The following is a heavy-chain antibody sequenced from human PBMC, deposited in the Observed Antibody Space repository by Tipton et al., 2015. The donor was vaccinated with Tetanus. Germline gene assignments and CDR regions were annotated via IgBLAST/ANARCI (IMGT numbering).Heavy chain of an antibody. V-gene: IGHV5-51*01. J-gene: IGHJ6*02. D-gene: IGHD3-22*01. CDR1: GYSFNNYW. Sequence: VQLVQSGAEVKKPGESLKISCKGSGYSFNNYWIGWVRQMPGKGLEWMGMIYPGDSDTKYSPSFQGQVTISAERSTSTAYLQWSSLKASDTAMYYCARHLRLRSGSSAYYYQDAMDVWGQGTTVTVSS. CDR3: ARHLRLRSGSSAYYYQDAMDV. CDR2: IYPGDSDT.